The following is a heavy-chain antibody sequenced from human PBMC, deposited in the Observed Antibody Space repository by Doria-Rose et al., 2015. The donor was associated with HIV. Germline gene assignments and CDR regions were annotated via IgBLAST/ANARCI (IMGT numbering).Heavy chain of an antibody. Sequence: QESGPVLVKPTETLTLTCAVSGVSLSSPGMGVSWIRQPPGKALEWLANIYSDDERSYNTCLKSRLTISRATTKSQVVLTMTDMDPVDTATYYCARIKSSRWYHKYYFDFWGQGTLVIVSA. CDR3: ARIKSSRWYHKYYFDF. V-gene: IGHV2-26*01. CDR2: IYSDDER. CDR1: GVSLSSPGMG. D-gene: IGHD6-13*01. J-gene: IGHJ4*02.